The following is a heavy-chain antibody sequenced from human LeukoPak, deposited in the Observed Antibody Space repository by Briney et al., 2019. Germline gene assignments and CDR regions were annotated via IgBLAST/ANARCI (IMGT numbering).Heavy chain of an antibody. D-gene: IGHD5-12*01. V-gene: IGHV3-66*01. Sequence: GGSLRLSRAVSVFIVCRGVVRSGAQAPGQGLEWVSFIYSGGNTSYTASVKGRFTISRDNSKHTLYLQMNSQRAEDTPEYCVATRGYIVSYFDLWGRGTLVTVSS. CDR1: VFIVCRGV. J-gene: IGHJ2*01. CDR3: ATRGYIVSYFDL. CDR2: IYSGGNT.